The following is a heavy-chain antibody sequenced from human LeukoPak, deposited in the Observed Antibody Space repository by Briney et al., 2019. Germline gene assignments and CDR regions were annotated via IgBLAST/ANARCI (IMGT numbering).Heavy chain of an antibody. Sequence: PGGSLRLSCAASGFTFSHYAMHWVRRAPGKGLEWVAVIWNDGSDKYYGDSVKGRFTISRDNSEKTVYLQMNTLRVEDTAVYYCAKDAERGFDFSNSLESWGQGTLVTVSS. CDR1: GFTFSHYA. D-gene: IGHD4-11*01. CDR3: AKDAERGFDFSNSLES. CDR2: IWNDGSDK. V-gene: IGHV3-33*06. J-gene: IGHJ4*02.